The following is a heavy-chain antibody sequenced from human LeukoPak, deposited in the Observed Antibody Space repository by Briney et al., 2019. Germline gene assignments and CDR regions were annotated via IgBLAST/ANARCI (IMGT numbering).Heavy chain of an antibody. CDR2: ITSAGGYT. V-gene: IGHV3-21*01. Sequence: GGSLRLSCGASGFTFSDYSMNWVRQAPGKGLAWVASITSAGGYTYYADSVKGRFTISRDNAQNSLFLQMNSVRAEDTAVYFCATSGGFVLPNAITGNWYMDVWGRGTSVTVSS. CDR3: ATSGGFVLPNAITGNWYMDV. CDR1: GFTFSDYS. D-gene: IGHD2-2*01. J-gene: IGHJ6*03.